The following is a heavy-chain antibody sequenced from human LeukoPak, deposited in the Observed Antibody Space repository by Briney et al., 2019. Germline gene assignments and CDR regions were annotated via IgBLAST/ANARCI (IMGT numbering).Heavy chain of an antibody. CDR2: ISSSSSYI. D-gene: IGHD3-9*01. Sequence: TGGSLRLSCAASGFTFSSCSMNWVRQAPGKGLEWVSFISSSSSYIYYADSVKGRFTISGHNAKNSLYLQMNSLRAEDTAVYYCARDHDWDYMDVWGKGTTVTVSS. J-gene: IGHJ6*03. CDR1: GFTFSSCS. V-gene: IGHV3-21*01. CDR3: ARDHDWDYMDV.